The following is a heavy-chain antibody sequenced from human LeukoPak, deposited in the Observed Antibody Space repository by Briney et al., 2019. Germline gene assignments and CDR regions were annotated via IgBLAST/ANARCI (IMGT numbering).Heavy chain of an antibody. J-gene: IGHJ4*02. CDR3: AKPLASYDFWSGYLFDY. CDR1: GFTFSSYG. Sequence: GSLRLSCAASGFTFSSYGMHWVRQAPGKGLEWVAVISYDGSKKYYADSVKGRFTISRDNSKNTLYLQMNSLRAEDTAVYYCAKPLASYDFWSGYLFDYWGQGTLVTVSS. D-gene: IGHD3-3*01. V-gene: IGHV3-30*18. CDR2: ISYDGSKK.